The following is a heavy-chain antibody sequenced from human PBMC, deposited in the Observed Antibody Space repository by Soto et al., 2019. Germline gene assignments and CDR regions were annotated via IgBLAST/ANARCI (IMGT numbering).Heavy chain of an antibody. D-gene: IGHD3-22*01. J-gene: IGHJ3*02. CDR2: IIPIFGTA. V-gene: IGHV1-69*12. CDR3: ARAVYYYDSSGLDAFDI. Sequence: QVQLVQSGAEVKKPGSSVKVSCKASGGTFSSYAISWVRQAPGQGLEWMGGIIPIFGTANYAQKFQGRVTITADESTSTAYMELSSLRSEDTAVYYCARAVYYYDSSGLDAFDIWGQGTMVTVSS. CDR1: GGTFSSYA.